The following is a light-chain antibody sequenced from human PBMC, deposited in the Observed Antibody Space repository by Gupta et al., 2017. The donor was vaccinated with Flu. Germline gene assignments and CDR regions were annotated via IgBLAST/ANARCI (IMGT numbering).Light chain of an antibody. CDR3: QQDATYLAT. Sequence: PSTLTASVGDRVTITCRASQSIRDWLAWYQQKPGKAPNLLIYMASTLESGVPSRFSGSGYGTEFTLTISSLQPDDFATYYCQQDATYLATFGQGTKLEIK. J-gene: IGKJ2*01. V-gene: IGKV1-5*03. CDR2: MAS. CDR1: QSIRDW.